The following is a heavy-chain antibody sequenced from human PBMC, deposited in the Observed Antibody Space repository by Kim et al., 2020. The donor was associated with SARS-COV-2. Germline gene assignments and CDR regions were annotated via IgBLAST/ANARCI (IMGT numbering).Heavy chain of an antibody. D-gene: IGHD6-13*01. CDR1: GFTFSSYA. Sequence: GGSLRLSCAASGFTFSSYAMSWVRQAPGKGLEWVSAISGSGGSTYYADSVKGRFTISRDNSKNTLYLQMNSLRAEDTAVYYCAKDTHLGTEAGTGWFDPWRQRTLVTVSS. CDR3: AKDTHLGTEAGTGWFDP. CDR2: ISGSGGST. J-gene: IGHJ5*02. V-gene: IGHV3-23*01.